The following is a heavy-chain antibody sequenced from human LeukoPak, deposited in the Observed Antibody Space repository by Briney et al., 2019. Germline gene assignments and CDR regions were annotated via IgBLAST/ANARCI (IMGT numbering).Heavy chain of an antibody. D-gene: IGHD3-10*01. CDR1: GFTFSSYW. J-gene: IGHJ6*02. CDR3: ARDPMVRGVIISYYYYYGMDV. Sequence: GGSLRLSCAASGFTFSSYWMSCVRQAPGKGLEWVANIKQDGSEKYYVDSVKGRFTISRDNAKNSLYLQMNSLRAEDTAVYYCARDPMVRGVIISYYYYYGMDVWGQGTTVTVSS. CDR2: IKQDGSEK. V-gene: IGHV3-7*03.